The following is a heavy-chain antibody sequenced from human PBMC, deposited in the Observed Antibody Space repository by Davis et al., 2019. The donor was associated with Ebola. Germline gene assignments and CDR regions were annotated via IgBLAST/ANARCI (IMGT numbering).Heavy chain of an antibody. D-gene: IGHD5-24*01. Sequence: PGGSLRLSCAASGFPFSPYFMHWVRQAPGKGLEWVAIIRNDGSNKNYADSVKGRFTISRDNSKNTLYLQMNSLTAEDMAVYYCVSVGHREPGATNFDDWGQGILVTVSS. CDR1: GFPFSPYF. CDR2: IRNDGSNK. CDR3: VSVGHREPGATNFDD. V-gene: IGHV3-33*01. J-gene: IGHJ4*02.